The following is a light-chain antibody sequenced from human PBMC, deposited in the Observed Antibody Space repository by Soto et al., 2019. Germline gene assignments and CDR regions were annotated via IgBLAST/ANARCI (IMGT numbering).Light chain of an antibody. CDR3: QQYNDWPPHP. V-gene: IGKV3-15*01. J-gene: IGKJ5*01. Sequence: EIVMTQSPATLSVSPGERATLSCRASQSVSSNLAWYQQKPGQAPRLLIYGASTRATGIPARFSGSGSGTEFPRTISSLQSEDFAVYYCQQYNDWPPHPFGRGTRLEMK. CDR1: QSVSSN. CDR2: GAS.